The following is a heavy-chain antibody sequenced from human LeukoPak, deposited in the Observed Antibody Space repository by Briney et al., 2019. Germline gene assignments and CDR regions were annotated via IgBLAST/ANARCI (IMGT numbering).Heavy chain of an antibody. CDR2: IYSGGST. V-gene: IGHV3-66*04. J-gene: IGHJ4*02. CDR3: ASHLLLRRYYFDY. D-gene: IGHD3-22*01. Sequence: GGSLRLSCAASGFTVSSNYMSWVRQAPGKGLEWVSVIYSGGSTYYADSVKGRFTISRDNSKNTLYLQMNSLRAEDTAVYYCASHLLLRRYYFDYWGQGTLVTVSS. CDR1: GFTVSSNY.